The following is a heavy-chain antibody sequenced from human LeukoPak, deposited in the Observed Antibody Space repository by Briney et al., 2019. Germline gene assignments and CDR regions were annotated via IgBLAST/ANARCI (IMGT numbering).Heavy chain of an antibody. Sequence: SETLSLTCTVSGGSISSGDYYWSWIRQPPGKGLEWIGYIYYSGSTYYNPSLKSRVTISVDTSKNQFSLKLSSVTAADTAVYYSAGIVVPAAMYNWFDPWGQGTLVTVSS. V-gene: IGHV4-30-4*01. CDR1: GGSISSGDYY. J-gene: IGHJ5*02. CDR3: AGIVVPAAMYNWFDP. CDR2: IYYSGST. D-gene: IGHD2-2*01.